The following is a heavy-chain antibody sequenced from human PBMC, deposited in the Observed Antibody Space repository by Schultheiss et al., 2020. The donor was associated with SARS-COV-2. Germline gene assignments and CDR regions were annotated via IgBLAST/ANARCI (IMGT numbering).Heavy chain of an antibody. D-gene: IGHD6-19*01. Sequence: GGSLRLSCAASGFTFSSYAMHWVRQAPGKGLEWVAVISYDGSNKYYADSVKGRFTISRDNSKNTLYLQMNSLRAEDTAVYYCARHGQAVVEGVWGQGTLVTVSS. CDR1: GFTFSSYA. CDR3: ARHGQAVVEGV. J-gene: IGHJ4*02. V-gene: IGHV3-30*01. CDR2: ISYDGSNK.